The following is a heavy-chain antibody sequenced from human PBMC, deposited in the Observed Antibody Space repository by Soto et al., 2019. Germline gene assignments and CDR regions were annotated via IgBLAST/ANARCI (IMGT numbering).Heavy chain of an antibody. CDR1: GFTFSSYA. CDR3: AKDYYYDSSGYYGY. CDR2: ISGSGGSA. D-gene: IGHD3-22*01. Sequence: GGSLRLSCAASGFTFSSYAMSWVRQAPGKGLEWVSAISGSGGSAYYADSVKGRFTISRDNSKNTLYLQMNSLRAEDTAVYYCAKDYYYDSSGYYGYWGQGNLVTVSS. V-gene: IGHV3-23*01. J-gene: IGHJ4*02.